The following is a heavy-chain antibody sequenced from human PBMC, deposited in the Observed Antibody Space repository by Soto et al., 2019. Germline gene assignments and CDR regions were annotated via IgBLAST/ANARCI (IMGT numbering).Heavy chain of an antibody. Sequence: GGSLRLSCAASGFTFSSYAMSWVRQAPGKGLEWVSAISGSGGSTYYADSVKGRFTISRDNSKNTLYLQLNSLRAEDTAVYYCAKMVGATDYFDYWGQGTLVTVSS. CDR2: ISGSGGST. CDR1: GFTFSSYA. CDR3: AKMVGATDYFDY. V-gene: IGHV3-23*01. J-gene: IGHJ4*02. D-gene: IGHD1-26*01.